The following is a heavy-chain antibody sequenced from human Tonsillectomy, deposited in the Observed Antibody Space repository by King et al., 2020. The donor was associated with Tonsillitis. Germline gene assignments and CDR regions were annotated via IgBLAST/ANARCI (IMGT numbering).Heavy chain of an antibody. V-gene: IGHV2-70*04. Sequence: VTLKESGPALVKPTQTLTLTCTFSGFSLSTTGMRVSWIRQTPEKALEWLARIDWDDEKFYSTYLKTRLTISKDTSKNQVVLTMTNMDPVDTATYFCARATDLAWFDPWGQGTLVIVSS. D-gene: IGHD3-3*02. CDR3: ARATDLAWFDP. CDR1: GFSLSTTGMR. CDR2: IDWDDEK. J-gene: IGHJ5*02.